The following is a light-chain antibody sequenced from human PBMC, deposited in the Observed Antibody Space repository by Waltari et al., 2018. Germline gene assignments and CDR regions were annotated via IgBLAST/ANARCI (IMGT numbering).Light chain of an antibody. J-gene: IGLJ3*02. CDR3: SLYMGSGIWV. V-gene: IGLV8-61*01. CDR2: KGN. Sequence: QTVVTQEPSLSVSPGGTVTPTCALSSGSISTTSYATWYQQTPGQAPRTLVYKGNSRSSGVPARVSGSILGNKAALTITGAQADDDSDYYCSLYMGSGIWVFGGGTKLTVL. CDR1: SGSISTTSY.